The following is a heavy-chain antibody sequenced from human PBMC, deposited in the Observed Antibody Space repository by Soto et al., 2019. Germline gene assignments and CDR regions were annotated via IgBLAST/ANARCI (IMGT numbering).Heavy chain of an antibody. CDR3: ARGPSAATVYYYSMDV. Sequence: QVQLQESGPGLVKPSQTLSLTCTVSGGSISSGGYYWSWIRQHPGKGLEWIGYIYYSGSTYYNPSLKSRVTISVDPSKNQFSLKLSSVTAADTAVYYCARGPSAATVYYYSMDVWGKGTTVTVSS. J-gene: IGHJ6*03. D-gene: IGHD2-15*01. V-gene: IGHV4-31*03. CDR1: GGSISSGGYY. CDR2: IYYSGST.